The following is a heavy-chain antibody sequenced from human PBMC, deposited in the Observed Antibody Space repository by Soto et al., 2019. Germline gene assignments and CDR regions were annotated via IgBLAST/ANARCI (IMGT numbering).Heavy chain of an antibody. J-gene: IGHJ4*02. V-gene: IGHV3-30-3*01. Sequence: PGGSLRLSCAASGFTVSSYAMHWVRQAPGKGLEWVAVISYDGSNKYYADSVKGRSTISRDNSKNTLYLQMNSLRAEDTAVYYCARDKAPGLVGLFEYWGQGTLVTVSS. D-gene: IGHD6-19*01. CDR3: ARDKAPGLVGLFEY. CDR2: ISYDGSNK. CDR1: GFTVSSYA.